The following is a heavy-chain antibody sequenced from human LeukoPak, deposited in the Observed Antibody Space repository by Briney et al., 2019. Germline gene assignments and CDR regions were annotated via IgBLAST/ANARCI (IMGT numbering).Heavy chain of an antibody. Sequence: SETLSLTCAVSGGSISSGGYSWSWIRQPPGKGLEWIGYIYHSGSTYYNPSLKSRVTISVDTSKNQFSLKLSSVTAADMAVYYCARHTPQDYAHAWGQGTLVTVSS. CDR3: ARHTPQDYAHA. CDR1: GGSISSGGYS. J-gene: IGHJ5*02. D-gene: IGHD4/OR15-4a*01. CDR2: IYHSGST. V-gene: IGHV4-30-2*01.